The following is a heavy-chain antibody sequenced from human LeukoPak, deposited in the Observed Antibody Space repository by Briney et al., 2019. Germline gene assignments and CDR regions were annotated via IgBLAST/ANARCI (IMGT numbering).Heavy chain of an antibody. CDR3: ARVDSSGWSLDY. J-gene: IGHJ4*02. V-gene: IGHV5-51*01. D-gene: IGHD6-19*01. Sequence: GESLEISCKGSGYSFTSYWIGWVRQMPGKGLEWMGIIYPGDSDTRCGPSFQGQLTISADKSISTAYLQWSSLKASDTAIYYCARVDSSGWSLDYWGQGTLVTVSS. CDR2: IYPGDSDT. CDR1: GYSFTSYW.